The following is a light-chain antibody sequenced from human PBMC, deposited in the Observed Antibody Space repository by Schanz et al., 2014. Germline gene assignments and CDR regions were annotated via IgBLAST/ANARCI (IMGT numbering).Light chain of an antibody. J-gene: IGLJ2*01. Sequence: QSVLTQPASVSGSPGQWITISCTGTSSDVGGYNYVSWFQQHAGKAPKVMIYDVSNRPSGVSNRFSGSKSGNTASLTISGLQAEDEADYYCSSYTSSSTLLFGGGTKLTVL. V-gene: IGLV2-14*01. CDR1: SSDVGGYNY. CDR2: DVS. CDR3: SSYTSSSTLL.